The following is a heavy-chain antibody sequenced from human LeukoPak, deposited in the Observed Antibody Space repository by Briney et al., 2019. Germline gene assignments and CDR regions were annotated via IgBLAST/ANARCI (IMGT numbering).Heavy chain of an antibody. Sequence: GGSRRLSCAASGFTFSSYGMSWVRQAPGKGLEWVSAISGSGGSTYYTDSVKGRFTISRDNSKNTLYLQMNSLRAEDTAVYYCAKTYYGSGGYAPNYFDYWGQGTLVTVSS. V-gene: IGHV3-23*01. CDR1: GFTFSSYG. CDR2: ISGSGGST. CDR3: AKTYYGSGGYAPNYFDY. D-gene: IGHD3-10*01. J-gene: IGHJ4*02.